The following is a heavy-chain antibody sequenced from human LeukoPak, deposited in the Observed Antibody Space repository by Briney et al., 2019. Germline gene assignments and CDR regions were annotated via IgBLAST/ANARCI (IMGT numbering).Heavy chain of an antibody. J-gene: IGHJ4*02. CDR3: ARDKGVSFDY. Sequence: SQILSLTCTVSGGSISGFYCAWIPHPPRKGLEWIGYIYYSGSTNYNPSLKSRVTISVDTSKNQFSLKLSSVTAADTAVYYCARDKGVSFDYWGQGTLVTVSS. D-gene: IGHD3-10*01. V-gene: IGHV4-59*01. CDR2: IYYSGST. CDR1: GGSISGFY.